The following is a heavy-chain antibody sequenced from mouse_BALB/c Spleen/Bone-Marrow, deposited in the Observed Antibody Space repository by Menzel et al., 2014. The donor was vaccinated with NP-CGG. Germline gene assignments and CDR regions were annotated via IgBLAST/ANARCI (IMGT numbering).Heavy chain of an antibody. V-gene: IGHV5-6-4*01. CDR1: GFTFSSYT. Sequence: EGKLVESGGRLVNPGATLKLACAASGFTFSSYTMSWVRQTPEKRLEWVATISSGGSYTYYPDSVKGRFTISRDNAKNTLYLQMSRLKSEDTAMYYGTRDDYDGGFASCGQGTTLTLP. D-gene: IGHD2-4*01. J-gene: IGHJ3*01. CDR3: TRDDYDGGFAS. CDR2: ISSGGSYT.